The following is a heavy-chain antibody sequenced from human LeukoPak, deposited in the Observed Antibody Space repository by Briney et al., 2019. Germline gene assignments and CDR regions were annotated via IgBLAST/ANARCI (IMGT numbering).Heavy chain of an antibody. J-gene: IGHJ4*02. CDR2: IYNSGST. CDR3: ARDDVGITAVGSV. CDR1: GGSISSYY. V-gene: IGHV4-4*08. Sequence: SETLSLTCTVSGGSISSYYWNWIRQPPGKGLEWIGYIYNSGSTNYNPSLKSRVTMSLDTSRNQISLKLSSVTAADTAVYYCARDDVGITAVGSVWGQGTLVTVSS. D-gene: IGHD6-13*01.